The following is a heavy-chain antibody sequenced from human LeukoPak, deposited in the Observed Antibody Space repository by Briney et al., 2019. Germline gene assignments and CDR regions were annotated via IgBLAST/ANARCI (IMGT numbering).Heavy chain of an antibody. CDR1: GGSINGYS. CDR2: IHSNGIT. V-gene: IGHV4-4*07. Sequence: SETLSLTCTVSGGSINGYSWTWIRQSAGQGLEWIGRIHSNGITNYSPSLKSRLTISLDTSKNQFSLKLSSVTAADTAVYYCARDSSRSYFDSWGQGSLVTVSS. J-gene: IGHJ4*02. CDR3: ARDSSRSYFDS.